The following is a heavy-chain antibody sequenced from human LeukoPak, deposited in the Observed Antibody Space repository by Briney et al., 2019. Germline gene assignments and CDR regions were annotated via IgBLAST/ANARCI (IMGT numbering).Heavy chain of an antibody. D-gene: IGHD3-10*01. V-gene: IGHV1-2*02. Sequence: ASVKVSCKASGYTFTGYYMHWARQAPGQGLEWMGWINPNSGGTNYAQKFQGRVAMTRDTSISTAYMELSRLRSDDTAVYYCARSDGSGSYYADYWGQGTLVTVSS. CDR2: INPNSGGT. J-gene: IGHJ4*02. CDR1: GYTFTGYY. CDR3: ARSDGSGSYYADY.